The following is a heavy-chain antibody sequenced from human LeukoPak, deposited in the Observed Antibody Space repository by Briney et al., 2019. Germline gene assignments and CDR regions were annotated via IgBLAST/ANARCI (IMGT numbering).Heavy chain of an antibody. V-gene: IGHV4-4*07. D-gene: IGHD2-2*01. Sequence: SETLSLTCTVSGGSISSYYWSWIRQPAGKGLEWIGRIYTSGSTNYNPSLKSRVTMSVDTSKNQFSLKLSSVTAADTAVYYCAREGPYCSSTSCYGYYYCMDVWGKGTTVTISS. CDR2: IYTSGST. CDR1: GGSISSYY. CDR3: AREGPYCSSTSCYGYYYCMDV. J-gene: IGHJ6*03.